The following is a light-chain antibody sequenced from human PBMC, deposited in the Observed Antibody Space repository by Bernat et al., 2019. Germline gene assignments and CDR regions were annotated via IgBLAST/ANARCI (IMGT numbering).Light chain of an antibody. CDR2: RDN. CDR3: QSSDSNEVV. J-gene: IGLJ2*01. CDR1: ALPEQY. Sequence: SSDLTQPPSVSVSPGQTARITCSGDALPEQYSYWYQQKAGQAPIMVVSRDNQRTSGVPERFSASSSGTTVTLTISGVQAEDEADYYCQSSDSNEVVFGGGTKLTVL. V-gene: IGLV3-25*03.